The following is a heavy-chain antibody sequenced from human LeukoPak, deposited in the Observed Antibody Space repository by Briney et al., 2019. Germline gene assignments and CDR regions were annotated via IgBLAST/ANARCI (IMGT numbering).Heavy chain of an antibody. CDR1: GGSISSNSYY. J-gene: IGHJ3*02. Sequence: SETLSLTCTVSGGSISSNSYYWGWIRQPPGKGLEWIGCIFFGGSTFYNPSLVSRGTISVDTSKNQFSLKLRSVTAADTALYYCARFYGDSARSAFDIWGQGTKVTVSS. D-gene: IGHD4-17*01. CDR3: ARFYGDSARSAFDI. V-gene: IGHV4-39*01. CDR2: IFFGGST.